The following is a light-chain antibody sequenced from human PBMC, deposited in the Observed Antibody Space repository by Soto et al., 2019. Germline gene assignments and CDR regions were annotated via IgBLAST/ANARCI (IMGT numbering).Light chain of an antibody. CDR1: QSISSW. V-gene: IGKV1-5*03. J-gene: IGKJ1*01. Sequence: DIQMTQSPSTLSASVGDRVTITCRASQSISSWLAWYQQKPGKAPKLLIYKASSLESGVPSRFSRSGSGTAFTLTISSLQPDDFATYYCQQYNSYLWTFGQGTKVEIK. CDR2: KAS. CDR3: QQYNSYLWT.